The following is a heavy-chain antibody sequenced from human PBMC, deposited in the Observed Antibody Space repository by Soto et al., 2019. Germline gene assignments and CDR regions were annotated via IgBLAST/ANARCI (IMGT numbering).Heavy chain of an antibody. CDR2: IIPIFGTA. V-gene: IGHV1-69*13. Sequence: SVKVSCKASGGTFSSYAISWVRQAPGQGLEWMGGIIPIFGTANYAQKFQGRVTITADESTSTAYMELSSLRSEDTAVYYCARGTFLTGYYTDYYYYYGMDVWGQGTTVTVSS. CDR3: ARGTFLTGYYTDYYYYYGMDV. CDR1: GGTFSSYA. J-gene: IGHJ6*02. D-gene: IGHD3-9*01.